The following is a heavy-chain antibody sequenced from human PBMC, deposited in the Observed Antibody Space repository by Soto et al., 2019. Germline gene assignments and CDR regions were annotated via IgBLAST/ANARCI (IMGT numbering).Heavy chain of an antibody. CDR2: ISYDGSNK. V-gene: IGHV3-30-3*01. CDR3: ARDGRQQLVPKLYYCYGMDV. D-gene: IGHD6-13*01. J-gene: IGHJ6*02. CDR1: GFTFSSYA. Sequence: QVQLVESGGGVVQPGRSLRLSCAASGFTFSSYAMHWVRQAPGKGLEWVAVISYDGSNKYYADSVKGRFTISRDNSKNTLYLQMNSLRAEDTSVYYCARDGRQQLVPKLYYCYGMDVWGQGTTVTVSS.